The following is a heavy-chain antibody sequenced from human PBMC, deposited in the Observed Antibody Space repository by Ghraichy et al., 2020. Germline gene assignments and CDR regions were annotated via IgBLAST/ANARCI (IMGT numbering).Heavy chain of an antibody. CDR3: VRVGKLSTGYYFLDGFDM. CDR1: GFTFSNYN. Sequence: GGSLRLSCTASGFTFSNYNMNWVRQSPLKGLEWVASISSINNYVYYADSVKGRFSISRDNAENSLFLQMHSLRAEDSALYYCVRVGKLSTGYYFLDGFDMWGQGTQVTVSS. V-gene: IGHV3-21*01. J-gene: IGHJ3*02. D-gene: IGHD3-22*01. CDR2: ISSINNYV.